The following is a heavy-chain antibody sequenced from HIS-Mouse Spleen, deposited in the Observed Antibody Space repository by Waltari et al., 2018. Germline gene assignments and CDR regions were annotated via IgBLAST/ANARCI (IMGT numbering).Heavy chain of an antibody. CDR2: IYGNHDK. V-gene: IGHV2-5*01. J-gene: IGHJ4*02. CDR3: AHRSYGSGSSLHFDY. CDR1: GFSLSTSGVG. D-gene: IGHD3-10*01. Sequence: QITLKESGPTLVKPTQTLTLTCTFSGFSLSTSGVGVGWIRQPPGKALEWLAIIYGNHDKRYSPYRKSRLTIPKVTAKNQVVLTMTNMDPVDTATYYCAHRSYGSGSSLHFDYWGQGTLVTVSS.